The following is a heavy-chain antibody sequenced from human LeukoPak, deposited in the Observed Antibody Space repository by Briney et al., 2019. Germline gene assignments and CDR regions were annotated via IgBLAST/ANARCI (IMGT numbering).Heavy chain of an antibody. D-gene: IGHD3-9*01. Sequence: PGGSLRLSCAASGLTFSSYSMNWVRQAPGKGLEWVSSISSSSSYIYYADSVKGRFTISRDNAKNSLYLQMNSLRAEDTAVYYCARDHILEAINYDIFDYWGQGTLVTVSS. CDR3: ARDHILEAINYDIFDY. J-gene: IGHJ4*02. V-gene: IGHV3-21*01. CDR1: GLTFSSYS. CDR2: ISSSSSYI.